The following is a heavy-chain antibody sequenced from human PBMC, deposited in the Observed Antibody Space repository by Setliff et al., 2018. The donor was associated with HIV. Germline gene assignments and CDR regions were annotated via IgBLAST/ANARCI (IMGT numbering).Heavy chain of an antibody. CDR2: MSPNSDNR. CDR1: GYTFTTHD. V-gene: IGHV1-8*01. CDR3: ARGIFGVADDAFEI. J-gene: IGHJ3*02. Sequence: ASVKVSCKASGYTFTTHDNTHDINWVRQAPGQGLEWMGWMSPNSDNRGYAQKFQGRVTMTRDTSISTAYMELSSLRSEDTAVYYCARGIFGVADDAFEIWGQGTMVTVSS. D-gene: IGHD3-3*01.